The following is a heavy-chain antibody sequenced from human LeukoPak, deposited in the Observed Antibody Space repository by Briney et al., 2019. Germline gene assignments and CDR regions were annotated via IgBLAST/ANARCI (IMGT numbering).Heavy chain of an antibody. Sequence: GGSLRLSCAASGFTFSSYAMTWVRQAPGKGLEWVAVTSYDGGSDYYADSVKGRFTISRDNSKNMLYLQMNSLRAEDTAVYYCARDLGWRSGYYSDYWGQGTLVTVSS. CDR1: GFTFSSYA. V-gene: IGHV3-33*08. D-gene: IGHD3-22*01. CDR2: TSYDGGSD. J-gene: IGHJ4*02. CDR3: ARDLGWRSGYYSDY.